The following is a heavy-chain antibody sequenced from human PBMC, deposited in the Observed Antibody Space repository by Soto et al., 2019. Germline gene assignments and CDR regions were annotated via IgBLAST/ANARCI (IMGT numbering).Heavy chain of an antibody. CDR1: GGTFSSYA. V-gene: IGHV1-69*06. CDR3: ARDHGLYCSSTSCPLGI. Sequence: SVKVSCKASGGTFSSYAISWVRQAPGQGLEWMGGIIPIFGTANYAQKFQGRVKINADKSTSTAYMELSSLSSEDTAVYYCARDHGLYCSSTSCPLGIWGQGTMVTVSS. CDR2: IIPIFGTA. J-gene: IGHJ3*02. D-gene: IGHD2-2*01.